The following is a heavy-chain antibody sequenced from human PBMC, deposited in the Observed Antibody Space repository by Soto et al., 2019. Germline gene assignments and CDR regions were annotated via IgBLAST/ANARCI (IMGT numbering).Heavy chain of an antibody. Sequence: GGSLRLSCAASGFTFSSYAMSWVRQAPGKGLEWVSAISGSGGSTYYADSVKGRFTISRDNSKNTLYLQMNSLRAEDTAVYYCAKDYKGVVVPAAIGYWGQGTLVTVSS. D-gene: IGHD2-2*02. CDR2: ISGSGGST. CDR1: GFTFSSYA. CDR3: AKDYKGVVVPAAIGY. J-gene: IGHJ4*02. V-gene: IGHV3-23*01.